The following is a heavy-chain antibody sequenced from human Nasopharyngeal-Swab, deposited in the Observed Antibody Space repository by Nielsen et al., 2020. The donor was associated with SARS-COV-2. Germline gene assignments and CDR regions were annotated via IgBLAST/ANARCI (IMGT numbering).Heavy chain of an antibody. Sequence: LRLSCAVYGGSFSSYCWTWIRQPPGKGLEWIGEITHSGSTNYNPSLKSRVTLSVDTSKNQFSLKLSSVTAADTAVYYCARAPDYDVLTGYYPDAFDIWGQGTMVTVSS. CDR1: GGSFSSYC. CDR2: ITHSGST. D-gene: IGHD3-9*01. V-gene: IGHV4-34*01. J-gene: IGHJ3*02. CDR3: ARAPDYDVLTGYYPDAFDI.